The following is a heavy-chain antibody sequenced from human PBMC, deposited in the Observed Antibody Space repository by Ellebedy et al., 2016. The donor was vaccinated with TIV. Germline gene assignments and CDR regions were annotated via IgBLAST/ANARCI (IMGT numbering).Heavy chain of an antibody. CDR2: IREDGSEI. V-gene: IGHV3-7*03. Sequence: GESLKISCPESKFILCTRGSSLGCHSLVPVLQSVASIREDGSEIFYVDSVKGRFTISRDNAKNSVLLKMNSLRAEDTAMYYCTRDRYWRGCDYWGHGNLVTVSS. CDR3: TRDRYWRGCDY. CDR1: KFILCTRG. J-gene: IGHJ4*01. D-gene: IGHD2-15*01.